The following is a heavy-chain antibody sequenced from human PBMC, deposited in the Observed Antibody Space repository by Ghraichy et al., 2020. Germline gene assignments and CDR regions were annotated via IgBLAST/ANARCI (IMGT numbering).Heavy chain of an antibody. D-gene: IGHD4-11*01. Sequence: GGSLRLSCAASGFTVSSNYMSWVRQAPGKGLEWVSVIYSGGSTYYADSVKGRFTISRDNSKNTLYLQMNSLRAEDTAVYYCARDVTTVTQSQKGALGYWGQGTLVTVSS. CDR2: IYSGGST. CDR3: ARDVTTVTQSQKGALGY. CDR1: GFTVSSNY. V-gene: IGHV3-53*01. J-gene: IGHJ4*02.